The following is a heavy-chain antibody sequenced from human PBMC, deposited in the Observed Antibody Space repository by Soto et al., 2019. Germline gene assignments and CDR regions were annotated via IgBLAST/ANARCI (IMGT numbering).Heavy chain of an antibody. CDR3: ARREWLGFDY. Sequence: QITLKESGPTLVKPTQTLTLTCTVSGFSLTTSGLGLGWIRQPPGKALECLAVIYWVDDKRYSPSLKSRLTITKDTSKHQVVLTMTNMDPVDTATYYCARREWLGFDYWGQGTPVTVSS. CDR2: IYWVDDK. D-gene: IGHD6-19*01. CDR1: GFSLTTSGLG. J-gene: IGHJ4*02. V-gene: IGHV2-5*02.